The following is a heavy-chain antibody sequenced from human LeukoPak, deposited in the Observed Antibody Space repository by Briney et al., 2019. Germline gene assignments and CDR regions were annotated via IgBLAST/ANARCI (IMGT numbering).Heavy chain of an antibody. CDR3: ARGRYSGSYNAHDY. CDR1: GFTFSSYS. J-gene: IGHJ4*02. CDR2: ISSSSSYI. D-gene: IGHD1-26*01. Sequence: GGSLRLSCAASGFTFSSYSMNWVRQAPGKGLEWVSSISSSSSYIYYADAVKGRFTISRDNAKNSLYLQMNSLRAEDTAVYYCARGRYSGSYNAHDYWGQGTLVTVSS. V-gene: IGHV3-21*01.